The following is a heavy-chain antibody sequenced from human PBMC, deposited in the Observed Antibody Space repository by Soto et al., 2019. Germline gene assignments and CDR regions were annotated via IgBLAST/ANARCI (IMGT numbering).Heavy chain of an antibody. CDR3: ARLDASSWYFDY. J-gene: IGHJ4*02. CDR2: IYYSGST. V-gene: IGHV4-31*02. Sequence: THPVSRTVSWGSIVDGGDCRSWINQHPGKGLEWIGYIYYSGSTYYNPSLKSRVTITVDTSKNQFSLKLSSVTAADTAVYYCARLDASSWYFDYWGQGTLVTVSS. D-gene: IGHD3-16*01. CDR1: WGSIVDGGDC.